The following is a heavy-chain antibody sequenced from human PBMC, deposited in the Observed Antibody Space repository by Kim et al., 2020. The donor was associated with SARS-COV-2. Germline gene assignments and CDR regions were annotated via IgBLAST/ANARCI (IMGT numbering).Heavy chain of an antibody. J-gene: IGHJ3*02. V-gene: IGHV3-9*01. CDR3: AKGREYYYDSSGYKDI. D-gene: IGHD3-22*01. Sequence: GGSLRLSCAASGFTFGDYAMHWVRQAPGKGLEWVSGISWNSGSIGYADSVKGRFTISRDNAKNSLYLQMNSLRAEDTALYYCAKGREYYYDSSGYKDIWGQGTMVTVSS. CDR1: GFTFGDYA. CDR2: ISWNSGSI.